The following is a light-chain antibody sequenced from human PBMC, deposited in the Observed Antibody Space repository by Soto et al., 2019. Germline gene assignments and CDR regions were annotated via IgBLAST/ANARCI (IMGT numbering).Light chain of an antibody. Sequence: QSVLTQPPSASGTPGQRVTISCSGSSSNIGSNYVYSYQQLPGTAPKLLIYRNNQRPSGVPDRFSGSKSGTSASLAISGLRSEDEADYYCAAWDDSLSGPGVFGGGTQLTVL. J-gene: IGLJ2*01. CDR2: RNN. CDR1: SSNIGSNY. V-gene: IGLV1-47*01. CDR3: AAWDDSLSGPGV.